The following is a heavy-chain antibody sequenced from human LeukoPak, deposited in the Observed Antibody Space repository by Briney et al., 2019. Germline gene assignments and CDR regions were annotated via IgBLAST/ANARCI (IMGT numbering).Heavy chain of an antibody. J-gene: IGHJ4*02. Sequence: ASVKVSCKASGYTFTSYGISWVRQAPGQGLEWMGWISAYNGNTNYEQKLQGRVTMTTDTSTSTAYMELRSLRSDDTAVYYCAGLGYCTNGVCSSQSDYWGQGTLVTVSS. D-gene: IGHD2-8*01. V-gene: IGHV1-18*01. CDR2: ISAYNGNT. CDR3: AGLGYCTNGVCSSQSDY. CDR1: GYTFTSYG.